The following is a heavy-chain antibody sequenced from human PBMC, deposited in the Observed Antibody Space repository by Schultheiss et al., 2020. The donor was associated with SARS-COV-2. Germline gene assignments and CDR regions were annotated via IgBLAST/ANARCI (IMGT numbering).Heavy chain of an antibody. D-gene: IGHD6-13*01. CDR2: INSDGSAS. Sequence: GGSLRLSCAASGFTFRNYWMHWVRQIPGKGLVWVSRINSDGSASSYADSVKGRFTVSRDNAGNTLYLQMNNLRVEDTAIYYCARARAEQHLPFSWGPIPHPTTWFDPWGQGTTVTVSS. V-gene: IGHV3-74*01. CDR3: ARARAEQHLPFSWGPIPHPTTWFDP. CDR1: GFTFRNYW. J-gene: IGHJ5*01.